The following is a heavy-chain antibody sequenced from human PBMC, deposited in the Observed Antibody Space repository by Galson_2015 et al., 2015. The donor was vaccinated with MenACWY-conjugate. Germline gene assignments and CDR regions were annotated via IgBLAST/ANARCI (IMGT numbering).Heavy chain of an antibody. CDR1: GFTFSNAW. Sequence: SLRLSCAASGFTFSNAWMNWVRQAPGKGLEWVGRIKSKTDGGTTDYAAPVKGRFTISRDDSKNTLYLQMNSLKTEDTAVYFCTTEYSSGWYAAFDIWGQGTMVTVSS. V-gene: IGHV3-15*07. CDR2: IKSKTDGGTT. CDR3: TTEYSSGWYAAFDI. J-gene: IGHJ3*02. D-gene: IGHD6-19*01.